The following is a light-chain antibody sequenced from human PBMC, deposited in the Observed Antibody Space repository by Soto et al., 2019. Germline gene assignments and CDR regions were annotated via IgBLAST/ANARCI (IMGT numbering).Light chain of an antibody. J-gene: IGKJ5*01. CDR2: AAS. CDR3: QQGYSTPIT. CDR1: QSISRH. Sequence: DIHMTQSPSSLSPSVGDGVALTCRASQSISRHLNWYQQKPGKAPKLLIYAASSLQSGVPSRFSGSGSGTDFTLTISSLQPEDFATYYCQQGYSTPITFGQGTRLEI. V-gene: IGKV1-39*01.